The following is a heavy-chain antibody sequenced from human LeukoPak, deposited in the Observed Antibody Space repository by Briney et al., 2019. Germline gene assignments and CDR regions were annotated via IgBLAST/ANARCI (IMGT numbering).Heavy chain of an antibody. J-gene: IGHJ3*02. Sequence: ASVRVSCKASGYTFTNYGISWVRQAPGQGLEWMGWISAYNGDTDYAQKLQGRVTMTTDTSTSTAYMELRSLRPDDTAVYYCARSHAFDIWGQGTMVTVSS. CDR3: ARSHAFDI. CDR2: ISAYNGDT. V-gene: IGHV1-18*01. CDR1: GYTFTNYG.